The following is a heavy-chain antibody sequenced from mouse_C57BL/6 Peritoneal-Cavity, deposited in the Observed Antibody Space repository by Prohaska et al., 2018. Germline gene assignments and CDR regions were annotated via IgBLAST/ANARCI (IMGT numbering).Heavy chain of an antibody. CDR2: INPNNGGT. Sequence: HGNSLEWIGDINPNNGGTSYNQTFKGKATFTVDKSSSTAYMELRSRTSEDSAVYYCARNYGNYVFAYWGQRALVTVSA. J-gene: IGHJ3*01. CDR3: ARNYGNYVFAY. V-gene: IGHV1-26*01. D-gene: IGHD2-1*01.